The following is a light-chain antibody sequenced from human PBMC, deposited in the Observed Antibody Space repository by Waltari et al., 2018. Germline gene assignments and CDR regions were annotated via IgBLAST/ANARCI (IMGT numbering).Light chain of an antibody. CDR1: QSVSRA. CDR3: QHYVSLPVT. Sequence: SCRASQSVSRALAWYQQNPGQAPRLLNYGASNRATGIPDRFSGSGSGTDFSLIISRLEPEDFAVYYCQHYVSLPVTFGQGTKVEIK. CDR2: GAS. J-gene: IGKJ1*01. V-gene: IGKV3-20*01.